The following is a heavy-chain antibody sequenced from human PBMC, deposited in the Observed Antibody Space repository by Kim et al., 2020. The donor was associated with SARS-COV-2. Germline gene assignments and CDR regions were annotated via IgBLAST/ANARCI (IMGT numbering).Heavy chain of an antibody. Sequence: GGSLRLSCAASGFTFSSYDMHWVRQATGKGLEWVSAIGTAGDTYYPGSVKGRFTISRENANNSLYLQMNSLRAGDTAVYYCARGVTSSSWYRGSYYYGMDVWGGGTTVTDSP. CDR3: ARGVTSSSWYRGSYYYGMDV. J-gene: IGHJ6*04. V-gene: IGHV3-13*01. CDR2: IGTAGDT. D-gene: IGHD6-13*01. CDR1: GFTFSSYD.